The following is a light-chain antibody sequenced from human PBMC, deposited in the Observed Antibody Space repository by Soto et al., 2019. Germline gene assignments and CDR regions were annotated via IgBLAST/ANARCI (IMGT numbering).Light chain of an antibody. CDR3: QHDGSSPYT. V-gene: IGKV3-20*01. Sequence: EIVLTQSPGTLSLSPGERATLSCRASQSVSSSYLAWYQQKPGQAPRLLIYDASSRATGIPDRFSGSGSGTYSTITSSILEPDDFAVYFWQHDGSSPYTFGQGTKLEIK. CDR2: DAS. CDR1: QSVSSSY. J-gene: IGKJ2*01.